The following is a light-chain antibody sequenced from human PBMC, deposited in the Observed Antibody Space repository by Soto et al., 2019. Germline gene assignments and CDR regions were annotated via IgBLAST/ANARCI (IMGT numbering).Light chain of an antibody. CDR2: AAS. Sequence: DIQMTQSPSSLSASVGDRVTITCRASQSISSYLNWYQQKPGKAPKLLIYAASSLPSGVPSRFSGSGSGTDFTLTSSSLQHEDFATYYWQQSYSTPMYTFGQGTKLEIK. J-gene: IGKJ2*01. CDR3: QQSYSTPMYT. CDR1: QSISSY. V-gene: IGKV1-39*01.